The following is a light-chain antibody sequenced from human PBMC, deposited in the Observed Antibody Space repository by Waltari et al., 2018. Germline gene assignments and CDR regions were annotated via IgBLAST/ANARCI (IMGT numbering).Light chain of an antibody. CDR3: AAWDDSLVV. CDR2: RND. V-gene: IGLV1-47*01. Sequence: QSVLTQPPTASGTPAPEVTISCSRSTSYIGSNDVYWYQQFPGMAPKLLSDRNDQRPSGVPDRFSGSKSGTSASLASSGRRSEDEADYYCAAWDDSLVVCGGGTKLTVL. CDR1: TSYIGSND. J-gene: IGLJ2*01.